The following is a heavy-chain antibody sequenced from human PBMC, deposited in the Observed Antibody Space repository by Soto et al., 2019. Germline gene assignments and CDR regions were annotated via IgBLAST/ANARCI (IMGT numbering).Heavy chain of an antibody. D-gene: IGHD3-9*01. Sequence: GASVKVSCKASGYTFTGYYMHWVRQAPGQGLEWMGWINPNSGGTNYAQKFQGWVTMTRDTSISTAHMELSRLRSDDTAVYYCAREKGVLRYFDWHYFDYWGQGTLVTVSS. CDR1: GYTFTGYY. V-gene: IGHV1-2*04. J-gene: IGHJ4*02. CDR3: AREKGVLRYFDWHYFDY. CDR2: INPNSGGT.